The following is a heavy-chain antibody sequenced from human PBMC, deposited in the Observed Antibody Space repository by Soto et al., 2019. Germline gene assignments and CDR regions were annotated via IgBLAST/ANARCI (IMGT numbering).Heavy chain of an antibody. D-gene: IGHD6-13*01. J-gene: IGHJ6*02. V-gene: IGHV4-34*01. CDR2: INHSGST. CDR1: GVSFIRYD. Sequence: SDTLSLTCAVDGVSFIRYDWIWIRQPTGKGLEWIGEINHSGSTNYNPSLKSRVTISVDTSKNQFSLKLSSVTAADTAVYYCARVSSSSWYYYYYYGMDVSGQGTTVTVSS. CDR3: ARVSSSSWYYYYYYGMDV.